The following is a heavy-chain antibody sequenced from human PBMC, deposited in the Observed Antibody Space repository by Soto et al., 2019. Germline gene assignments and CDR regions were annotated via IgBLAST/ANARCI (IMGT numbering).Heavy chain of an antibody. J-gene: IGHJ1*01. Sequence: LVESGGGLVKPGGSIRLSCAASGFIFRNAWMSWVRQAPGKGLEWVGRSKSKSSGGTTDYAAPVEGRVAITRDDSKSILYLQMTSLTIEDTAVYFCTSEKGWRQSPLDSWGQGALVTVSS. D-gene: IGHD4-4*01. CDR1: GFIFRNAW. CDR3: TSEKGWRQSPLDS. V-gene: IGHV3-15*01. CDR2: SKSKSSGGTT.